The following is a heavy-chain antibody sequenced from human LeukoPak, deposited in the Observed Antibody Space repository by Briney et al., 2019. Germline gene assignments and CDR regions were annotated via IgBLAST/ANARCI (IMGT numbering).Heavy chain of an antibody. V-gene: IGHV3-30-3*01. D-gene: IGHD1-1*01. Sequence: GGSLRLSCAASGFTFSSYAMHWVRQAPGKGLEWVAVISYDGSNKYYADSVKGRFTISRDNSKNTLYLQMNSLRAEDTAVYYCARRYDSDYYYYYGMDVWGQGTTVTVSS. J-gene: IGHJ6*02. CDR1: GFTFSSYA. CDR2: ISYDGSNK. CDR3: ARRYDSDYYYYYGMDV.